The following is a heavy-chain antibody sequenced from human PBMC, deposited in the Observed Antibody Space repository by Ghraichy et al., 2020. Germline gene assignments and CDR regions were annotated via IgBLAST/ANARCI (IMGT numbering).Heavy chain of an antibody. D-gene: IGHD3-3*01. CDR1: GFTFSTYW. J-gene: IGHJ5*02. V-gene: IGHV3-7*01. Sequence: GGSLRLSCAASGFTFSTYWMSWVRQAPGKGLEWVANIKQDGSEKYYVDSVKGRFTISRDNAKNSLYLQMNTLRAEDTAVYYCARGKTIFVYLFDPWGQGTLVTVSS. CDR3: ARGKTIFVYLFDP. CDR2: IKQDGSEK.